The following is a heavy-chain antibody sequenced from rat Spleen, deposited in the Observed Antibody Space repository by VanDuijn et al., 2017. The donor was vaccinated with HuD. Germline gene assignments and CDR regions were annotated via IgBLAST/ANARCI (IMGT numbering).Heavy chain of an antibody. CDR3: VRHGYTRYYFDY. Sequence: VQLKESGPGLVQPSQTLSLTCTVSGFSLTSNSVHWVRQPPGKGLEWVAYISSGGGGTYYPDSVQGRFTISRDNTKSTLYLQMDRLKSEDTASYYCVRHGYTRYYFDYWGQGVMVTVSS. CDR2: ISSGGGGT. J-gene: IGHJ2*01. V-gene: IGHV5-19*01. CDR1: GFSLTSNS. D-gene: IGHD1-9*01.